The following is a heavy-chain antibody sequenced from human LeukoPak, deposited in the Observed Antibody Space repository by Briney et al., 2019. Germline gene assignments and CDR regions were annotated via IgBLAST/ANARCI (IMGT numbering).Heavy chain of an antibody. CDR1: GGSFSGYY. V-gene: IGHV4-34*01. J-gene: IGHJ6*03. CDR3: ARVGVGATGSYYYYYYYMDV. CDR2: INHSGST. D-gene: IGHD1-26*01. Sequence: SETLSLTCAVYGGSFSGYYWSWIRQPPGKGLEWIGEINHSGSTNYNPSLKSRVTISVDTSKNQFSLKLSSVTAADTAVYYCARVGVGATGSYYYYYYYMDVWGKGTTVTVSS.